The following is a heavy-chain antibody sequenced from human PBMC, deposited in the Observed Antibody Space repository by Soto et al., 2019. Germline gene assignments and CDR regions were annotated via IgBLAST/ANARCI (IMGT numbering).Heavy chain of an antibody. D-gene: IGHD3-10*01. J-gene: IGHJ6*02. CDR2: IKQGGNEK. V-gene: IGHV3-7*01. Sequence: GGSLRLSCAASGFSFSTYLMSWVRQAPGKGLEWVANIKQGGNEKFYVDSVKGRFTISRDNDKKSLHLQMDSLRVEDTAVYYCLGPMNYHAPSHYYGMDLWGQGTTVTVSS. CDR3: LGPMNYHAPSHYYGMDL. CDR1: GFSFSTYL.